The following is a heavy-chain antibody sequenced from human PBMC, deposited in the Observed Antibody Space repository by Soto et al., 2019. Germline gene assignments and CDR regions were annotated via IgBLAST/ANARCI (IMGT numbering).Heavy chain of an antibody. CDR2: IIPVLGTP. J-gene: IGHJ6*02. V-gene: IGHV1-69*01. CDR1: GGTFTSTA. D-gene: IGHD6-13*01. CDR3: ASSAGLDHLLNYYGLNV. Sequence: QVLLVQSSAEVKKPGSSVKVSCKASGGTFTSTAFSWVLQAPEQGLEWMGGIIPVLGTPNYAQKLQARLTVTADASTTTVHMELSSLRSDDTAVYYCASSAGLDHLLNYYGLNVWGQGTTVTVSS.